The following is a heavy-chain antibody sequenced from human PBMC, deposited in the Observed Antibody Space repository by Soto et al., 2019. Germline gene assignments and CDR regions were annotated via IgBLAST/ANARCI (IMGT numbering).Heavy chain of an antibody. CDR2: ISAYNGNT. J-gene: IGHJ6*02. CDR3: AREGPAPYYYYGMDV. CDR1: GYSFTTYG. Sequence: QVQLVQSGGEVKKPGASVKVSCKTSGYSFTTYGISWVRQAPGQGLEWMGWISAYNGNTNYAQKLQGRVTMTTDTSTSTAYMELRSLRSDDTAVYYXAREGPAPYYYYGMDVWGQGSTVTVSS. V-gene: IGHV1-18*01.